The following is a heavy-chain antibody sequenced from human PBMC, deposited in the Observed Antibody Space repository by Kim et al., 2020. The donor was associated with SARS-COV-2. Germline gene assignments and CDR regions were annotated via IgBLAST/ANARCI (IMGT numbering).Heavy chain of an antibody. J-gene: IGHJ6*02. V-gene: IGHV4-39*01. Sequence: IGGIYYSGSIYYNPALTSRVTISVDTSKNQFSLKLSSVTAADTAVYYCARQGVLRYFDWTADYYGMDVWGQGTTVTVSS. CDR2: IYYSGSI. CDR3: ARQGVLRYFDWTADYYGMDV. D-gene: IGHD3-9*01.